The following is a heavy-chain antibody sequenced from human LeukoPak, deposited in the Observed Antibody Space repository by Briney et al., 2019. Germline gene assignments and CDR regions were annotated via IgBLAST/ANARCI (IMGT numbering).Heavy chain of an antibody. V-gene: IGHV3-30*18. CDR2: ISPVGHTN. CDR1: GFTFSSFG. J-gene: IGHJ4*02. D-gene: IGHD1-1*01. CDR3: AKGQELDDGVFES. Sequence: GGSVRLSCTASGFTFSSFGMHWVRQAPGKGLEWVTAISPVGHTNKSADSVKGRFTISRDNSKNTVYLEMKSLRVEDTAIYYCAKGQELDDGVFESWGQGTLVTVSS.